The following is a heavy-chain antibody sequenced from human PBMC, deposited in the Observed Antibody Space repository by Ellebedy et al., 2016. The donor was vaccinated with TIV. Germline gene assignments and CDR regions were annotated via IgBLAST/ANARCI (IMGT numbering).Heavy chain of an antibody. CDR1: GFTFSSYA. D-gene: IGHD4-17*01. V-gene: IGHV3-30-3*01. CDR2: ISYDGSNK. CDR3: ARARPGTVTQNGYFDY. J-gene: IGHJ4*02. Sequence: PGGSLRLSCAASGFTFSSYAMHWVRQAPGKGLEWVAVISYDGSNKYYADSVKGRFTISRDNSKNTLYLQMNSLRAEDTAVYYCARARPGTVTQNGYFDYWGQGTLVTVSS.